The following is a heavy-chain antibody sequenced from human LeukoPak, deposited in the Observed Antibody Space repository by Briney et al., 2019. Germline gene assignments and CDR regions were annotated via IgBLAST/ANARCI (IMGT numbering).Heavy chain of an antibody. V-gene: IGHV3-21*04. D-gene: IGHD3-22*01. J-gene: IGHJ4*02. CDR1: GFTFRTFT. CDR3: ARDSPYYFDSSGDYVSDY. Sequence: GESLTLSCAPSGFTFRTFTMNWVRPAPGEGLAWVSSINSASNVIYYADPVKGRFTISRDNASNSVYLQMSSLKVEDTAVYYCARDSPYYFDSSGDYVSDYWGQGALVTVSS. CDR2: INSASNVI.